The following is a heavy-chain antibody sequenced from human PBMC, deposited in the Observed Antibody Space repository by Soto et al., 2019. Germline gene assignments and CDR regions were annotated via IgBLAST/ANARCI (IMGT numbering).Heavy chain of an antibody. CDR2: ISGSAGST. D-gene: IGHD2-2*01. CDR1: GFTFSSHA. CDR3: AKHLVVVPDAGDAFDI. J-gene: IGHJ3*02. V-gene: IGHV3-23*01. Sequence: AGGSLRLSCAASGFTFSSHAMSWVRQAPGKGLEWVSAISGSAGSTYYGDSVKGRFTVSRDNSKNTLYLQMNSLRPEDTALYYCAKHLVVVPDAGDAFDIWGQGTMVTVSS.